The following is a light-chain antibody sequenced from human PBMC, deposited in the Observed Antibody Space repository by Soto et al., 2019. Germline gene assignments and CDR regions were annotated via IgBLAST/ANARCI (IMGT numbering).Light chain of an antibody. CDR3: QQYGSSFVA. V-gene: IGKV3-20*01. J-gene: IGKJ1*01. Sequence: EIGLTQSPGTLTLSPGERATLSCRASQSVSSSYLAWYQQKPGQAPRLLIYGASSRATGIPDRFSGSGSGTDFTLTISRLEPEDFAVYYCQQYGSSFVAFGQGTKV. CDR2: GAS. CDR1: QSVSSSY.